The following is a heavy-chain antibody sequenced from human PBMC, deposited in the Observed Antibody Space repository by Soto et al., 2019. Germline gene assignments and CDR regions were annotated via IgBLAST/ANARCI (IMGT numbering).Heavy chain of an antibody. CDR1: GFTFSSYS. CDR3: ARDLVWDEAAPGSYYYYGMDV. CDR2: ISSSSSTI. V-gene: IGHV3-48*02. J-gene: IGHJ6*02. D-gene: IGHD1-26*01. Sequence: GGSLRLSCAASGFTFSSYSMNWVRQAPGKGLEWVSYISSSSSTIYYADSLKGRSTNSRANAKNSLYLQMTSLRDEDTAVYYCARDLVWDEAAPGSYYYYGMDVWGQGTTVTVSS.